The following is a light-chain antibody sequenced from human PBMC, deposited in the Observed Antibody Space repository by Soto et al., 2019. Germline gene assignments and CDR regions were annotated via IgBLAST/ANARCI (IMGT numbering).Light chain of an antibody. V-gene: IGKV4-1*01. CDR2: WAS. Sequence: DVVMTQSPDSLAVSLGERATINCKSSQSVLYSSNNKNYLAWYQQKPGQPPKLLIYWASTRESGVPDRSSGSGSGTDFTLTISSLQAEDVAVYFCHQYFITPHTFGQGTNLEI. CDR3: HQYFITPHT. J-gene: IGKJ2*01. CDR1: QSVLYSSNNKNY.